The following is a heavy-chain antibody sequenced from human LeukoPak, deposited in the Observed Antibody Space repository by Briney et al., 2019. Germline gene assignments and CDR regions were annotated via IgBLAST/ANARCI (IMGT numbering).Heavy chain of an antibody. Sequence: PGGSLRLSCAASGFTFSSYSMNWVRQAPGKGLEWVSSISSSSSYIYYADSVKGLFTISRDNSKNTLYLQMNSLRAEDTAVYYCAKDRPGTYYYDSSGYDYWGQGTLVTVSS. D-gene: IGHD3-22*01. CDR2: ISSSSSYI. CDR3: AKDRPGTYYYDSSGYDY. J-gene: IGHJ4*02. V-gene: IGHV3-21*04. CDR1: GFTFSSYS.